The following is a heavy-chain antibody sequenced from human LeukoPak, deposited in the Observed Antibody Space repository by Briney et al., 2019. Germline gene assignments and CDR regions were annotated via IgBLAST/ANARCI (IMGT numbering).Heavy chain of an antibody. CDR2: ISAYNGNT. J-gene: IGHJ4*02. D-gene: IGHD3-3*01. Sequence: ASVKVSCKASGGTFSSYGISWVRQAPGQGLEWMGWISAYNGNTNYAQKLQGRVTMTTDTSTSTAYMELRSLRSDDTAVYYCARSYDFWSGYYSWGQGTLVTVSS. CDR3: ARSYDFWSGYYS. CDR1: GGTFSSYG. V-gene: IGHV1-18*01.